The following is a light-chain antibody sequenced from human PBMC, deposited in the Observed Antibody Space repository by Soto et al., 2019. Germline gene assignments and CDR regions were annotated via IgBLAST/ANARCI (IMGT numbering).Light chain of an antibody. CDR2: DVS. J-gene: IGLJ2*01. CDR1: SSDVGGYNY. V-gene: IGLV2-14*01. Sequence: QSVLTQPASVSGSPGQSITISCTGTSSDVGGYNYVSWYQQHPGKAPKLMIYDVSNRPSGVSNRFSGSKSGNTASLTISGLQAEDEADYYCSSYTGSSTYVVFGGGTKVTVL. CDR3: SSYTGSSTYVV.